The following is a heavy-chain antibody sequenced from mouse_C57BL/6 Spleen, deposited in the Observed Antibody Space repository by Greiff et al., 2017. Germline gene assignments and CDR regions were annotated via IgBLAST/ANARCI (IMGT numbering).Heavy chain of an antibody. V-gene: IGHV5-4*01. D-gene: IGHD1-1*01. CDR2: ISDGGSYT. CDR1: GFTFSSYA. Sequence: EVQLVESGGGLVKPGGSLKLSCAASGFTFSSYAMSWVRQTPEKRLEWVATISDGGSYTYYPDNVKGRFTISRDNAKNNLYLQMSHLKSEDTAMYYCARMGDYYGSSYGFDYWGQGTTLTVSS. J-gene: IGHJ2*01. CDR3: ARMGDYYGSSYGFDY.